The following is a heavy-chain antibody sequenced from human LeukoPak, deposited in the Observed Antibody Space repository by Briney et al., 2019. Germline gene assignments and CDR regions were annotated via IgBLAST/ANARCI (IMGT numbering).Heavy chain of an antibody. CDR2: ISYSGST. D-gene: IGHD2-8*02. CDR3: ARHPPGYFDY. V-gene: IGHV4-59*08. Sequence: SETLSLTCTVSGGSIRSYFWSWIRQPPGKGLQWIGYISYSGSTNYNPSLKSRVTISVDTSKSHFSLKLSSVTAADTAVYYCARHPPGYFDYWGQGTLVTVSS. CDR1: GGSIRSYF. J-gene: IGHJ4*02.